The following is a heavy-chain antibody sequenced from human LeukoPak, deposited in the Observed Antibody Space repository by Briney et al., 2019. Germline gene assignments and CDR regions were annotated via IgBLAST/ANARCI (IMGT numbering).Heavy chain of an antibody. J-gene: IGHJ4*02. Sequence: EPSETLSLTCTVSGGSISSNSFSWGWIRQPPGKGLEWIGSIFSSGNTYYNPSLKSRVTISVDTFKNHFSLKLNSVTAADTAVYYCARHSYYYDSSAFYYYFDYWGQGTLVTVSS. V-gene: IGHV4-39*01. CDR1: GGSISSNSFS. D-gene: IGHD3-22*01. CDR3: ARHSYYYDSSAFYYYFDY. CDR2: IFSSGNT.